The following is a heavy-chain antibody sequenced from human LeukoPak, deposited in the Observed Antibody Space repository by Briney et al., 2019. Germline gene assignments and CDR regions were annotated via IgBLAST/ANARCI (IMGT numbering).Heavy chain of an antibody. CDR1: GFAFNNYA. J-gene: IGHJ4*02. V-gene: IGHV3-23*01. Sequence: GGSLRLSCAASGFAFNNYAMTWVRQAPAKGLEWVSNINDNGGQRHYADSVKGRFTISRDNSKNTLFLQMDSLRAEDTAVYYCAKTQWKVGATDYFDYWGQGILVTVSS. CDR3: AKTQWKVGATDYFDY. D-gene: IGHD1-26*01. CDR2: INDNGGQR.